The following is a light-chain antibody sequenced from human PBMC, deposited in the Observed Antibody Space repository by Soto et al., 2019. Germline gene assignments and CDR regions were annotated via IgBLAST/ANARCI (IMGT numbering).Light chain of an antibody. CDR3: QSYDSSLSGSNV. CDR2: GNK. V-gene: IGLV1-40*01. CDR1: SSNIGAGYD. J-gene: IGLJ1*01. Sequence: QSVLTQPPSVSGDPGQRVTISCTGSSSNIGAGYDVHWYQQLPGTAPKLLIYGNKNRPSGVPDRFSGSKSGTSASLAITGLQAEDEAEYYCQSYDSSLSGSNVFGSGTKLTVL.